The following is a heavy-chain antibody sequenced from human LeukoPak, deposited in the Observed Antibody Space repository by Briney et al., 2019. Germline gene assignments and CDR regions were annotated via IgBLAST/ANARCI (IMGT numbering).Heavy chain of an antibody. D-gene: IGHD3-9*01. CDR1: GGSISSSSYY. CDR2: IYYSGST. Sequence: SETLSLTCTVSGGSISSSSYYWGWIRQPPWKGLEWIGSIYYSGSTYYNPSLKSRVTISVDTSKNQFSLKLSSVTAADTAVYYCARAAGLRYFDWLFLFDYWGQGTLVTVSS. V-gene: IGHV4-39*07. CDR3: ARAAGLRYFDWLFLFDY. J-gene: IGHJ4*02.